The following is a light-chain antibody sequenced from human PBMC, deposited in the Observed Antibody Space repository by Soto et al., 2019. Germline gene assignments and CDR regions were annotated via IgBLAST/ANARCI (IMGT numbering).Light chain of an antibody. J-gene: IGLJ1*01. Sequence: SYELTQPPSVSVAPGQTARIPCGGTNIGSKSVHWYQQRPGQAPVMVVYDDSDRPSGIPERLSGSNSGDTATLSISRVEAGDEADYYCQVWDRESEHYVFGTGTKVTVL. V-gene: IGLV3-21*02. CDR1: NIGSKS. CDR3: QVWDRESEHYV. CDR2: DDS.